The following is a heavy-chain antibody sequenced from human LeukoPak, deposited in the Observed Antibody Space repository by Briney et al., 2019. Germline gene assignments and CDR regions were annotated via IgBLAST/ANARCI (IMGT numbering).Heavy chain of an antibody. CDR3: AKDLRRSSGASDAFDY. CDR1: GFTFSSYG. V-gene: IGHV3-30*02. Sequence: GGSLRLSCAASGFTFSSYGMHWVRQAPGKGLEWVAFIRYDESNKYYADSVKGRCTISRDTSRNTLYLQVDSLRAEDTAVYYCAKDLRRSSGASDAFDYWGRGTLVAVSS. D-gene: IGHD6-19*01. CDR2: IRYDESNK. J-gene: IGHJ4*02.